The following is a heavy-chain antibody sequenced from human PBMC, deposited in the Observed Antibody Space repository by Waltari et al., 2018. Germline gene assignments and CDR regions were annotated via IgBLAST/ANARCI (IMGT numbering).Heavy chain of an antibody. CDR2: FHHSGNT. Sequence: QVQLQESGPGLVKPSETLSLTCTVSGVSMGGHYWVWIRQPPGKGLAWVGYFHHSGNTNYNPSLKSRVSMSIDTSNNQFSLSLTSLTTADTAVYYCAREGDGDKGSAFDIWGHGTMVTVSS. CDR3: AREGDGDKGSAFDI. V-gene: IGHV4-59*11. J-gene: IGHJ3*02. CDR1: GVSMGGHY. D-gene: IGHD3-10*01.